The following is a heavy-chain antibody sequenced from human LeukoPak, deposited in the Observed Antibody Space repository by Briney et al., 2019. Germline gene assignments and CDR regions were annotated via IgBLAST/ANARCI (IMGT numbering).Heavy chain of an antibody. V-gene: IGHV3-30*14. CDR2: ASYDGSNR. Sequence: GGSLRLSCAAYGFTFRSYTMHWVRQAPGKGLEWVAVASYDGSNRYYADSVKGRFTISRDNAKKTLYLQMNSLRAEDTAMYYCARGEAVAGNDHWGQGALVTVSS. J-gene: IGHJ4*02. CDR1: GFTFRSYT. CDR3: ARGEAVAGNDH. D-gene: IGHD6-19*01.